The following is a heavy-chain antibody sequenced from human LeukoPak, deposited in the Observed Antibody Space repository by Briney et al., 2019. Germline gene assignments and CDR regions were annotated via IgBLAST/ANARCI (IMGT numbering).Heavy chain of an antibody. J-gene: IGHJ3*02. CDR1: GYTFTSYY. V-gene: IGHV1-69*04. CDR3: ARAVGATDAFDI. D-gene: IGHD1-26*01. Sequence: SVKVSCKASGYTFTSYYMHWVRQAPGQGLEWMGRIIPILGIANYAQKFQGRVTITADKSTSTAYMELSSLRSEDTAVYYCARAVGATDAFDIWGQGTMVTVSS. CDR2: IIPILGIA.